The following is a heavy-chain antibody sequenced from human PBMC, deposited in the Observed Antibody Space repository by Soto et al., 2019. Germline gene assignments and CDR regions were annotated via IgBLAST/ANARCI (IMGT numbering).Heavy chain of an antibody. CDR2: ISYDGSNK. CDR1: GFTFSSYA. J-gene: IGHJ4*02. Sequence: PGGSLRLSCAASGFTFSSYAMHWVRQAPGKGLEWVAVISYDGSNKYYADSVKGRFTISRDNSKNTLYLQMNGLRAEDTAVYYCASPSGSYSLDHWGQGTLVTVSS. V-gene: IGHV3-30-3*01. D-gene: IGHD3-10*01. CDR3: ASPSGSYSLDH.